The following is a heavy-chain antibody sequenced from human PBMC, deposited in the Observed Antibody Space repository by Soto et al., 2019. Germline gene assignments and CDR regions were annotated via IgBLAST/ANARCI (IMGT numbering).Heavy chain of an antibody. J-gene: IGHJ5*02. CDR1: GGSITSYY. V-gene: IGHV4-59*01. D-gene: IGHD6-13*01. Sequence: LSLTCTVSGGSITSYYWSWIRQPPGKGLEWIGYVYYSGTTNYNPSLKSRVTISVDTSKNQFSLKLSSVTAADTAVYYCAIGGAAAARGWFDPWGQGTRVTVSS. CDR3: AIGGAAAARGWFDP. CDR2: VYYSGTT.